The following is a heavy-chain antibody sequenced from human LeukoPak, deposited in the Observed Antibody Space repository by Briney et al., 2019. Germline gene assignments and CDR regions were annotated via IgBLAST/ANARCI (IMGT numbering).Heavy chain of an antibody. V-gene: IGHV1-69*02. Sequence: ASVKVSCKASGGTFISYTISWVRQAPGQGREGMGRIIPILGIAKYAQKLQGRVTITADKSTSTAYMELSSLRSEDTAVYYCASNYCSSTSCHLRSFDYWGQGTLVTVSS. D-gene: IGHD2-2*01. CDR3: ASNYCSSTSCHLRSFDY. CDR1: GGTFISYT. J-gene: IGHJ4*02. CDR2: IIPILGIA.